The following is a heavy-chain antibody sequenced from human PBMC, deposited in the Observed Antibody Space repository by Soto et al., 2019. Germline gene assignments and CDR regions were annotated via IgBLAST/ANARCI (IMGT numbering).Heavy chain of an antibody. CDR1: GGTFSSYA. V-gene: IGHV1-69*12. Sequence: QVQLVQSGAEVKKPGSSVKVSCKASGGTFSSYAISWVXXXXXXXXEWMGGIIPIFGTADYAQKFQGRVTITADESTXXXXXXLXXXXXXXXXXYXCXSPPYGDYGVSYYYYGMDVWGQGTTVTVSS. D-gene: IGHD4-17*01. J-gene: IGHJ6*02. CDR2: IIPIFGTA. CDR3: XSPPYGDYGVSYYYYGMDV.